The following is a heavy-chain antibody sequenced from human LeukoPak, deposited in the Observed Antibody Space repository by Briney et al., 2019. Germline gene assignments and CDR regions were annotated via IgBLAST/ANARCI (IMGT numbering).Heavy chain of an antibody. J-gene: IGHJ6*03. D-gene: IGHD3-3*01. CDR3: ARGGGYYDFWSGYEYYYYYYMDV. Sequence: PSETLSLTCAVYGGSFSGYYWSWIRQPPGKGLEWIGEINHSGSTNYNPSLKSRVTISVDTSKNQFSPKLSSVTAADTAVYYCARGGGYYDFWSGYEYYYYYYMDVWGKGTTVTVSS. V-gene: IGHV4-34*01. CDR1: GGSFSGYY. CDR2: INHSGST.